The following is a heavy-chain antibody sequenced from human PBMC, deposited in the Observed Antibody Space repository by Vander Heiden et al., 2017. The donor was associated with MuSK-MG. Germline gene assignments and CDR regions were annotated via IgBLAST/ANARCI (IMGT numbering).Heavy chain of an antibody. J-gene: IGHJ4*02. Sequence: MSWVRQAPGKGLEWVANIKQDGSEKYYVDSVKGRFTISRDNAKNSLYLQMNSLRAEDTAVYYCARGGPKGSGSSRLDYWGQGTLVTVSS. CDR3: ARGGPKGSGSSRLDY. CDR2: IKQDGSEK. D-gene: IGHD3-10*01. V-gene: IGHV3-7*01.